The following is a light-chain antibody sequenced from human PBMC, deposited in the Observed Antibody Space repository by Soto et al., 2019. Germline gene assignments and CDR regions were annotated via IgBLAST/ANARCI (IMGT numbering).Light chain of an antibody. Sequence: LTQPASVSGSPGQSITISCTGTSSDVGGYNYVSWFQQHPGKAPNLMIYDVYRRPSGVSYRFSGSKSGNTASLTISGLQAEDEADYYCSSYTTRSTVVFGGGTKLTVL. CDR3: SSYTTRSTVV. J-gene: IGLJ2*01. CDR2: DVY. CDR1: SSDVGGYNY. V-gene: IGLV2-14*01.